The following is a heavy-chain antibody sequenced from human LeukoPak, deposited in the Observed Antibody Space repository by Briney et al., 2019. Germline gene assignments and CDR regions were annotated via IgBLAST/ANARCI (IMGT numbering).Heavy chain of an antibody. J-gene: IGHJ5*02. Sequence: GGSLRLSCAASGFTFGNYWVSWVRQAPGKGLEWVATIRRDGVAKYYVDSVRGRFTISRDNAQSSLFLQMNSLRAEDTALYFCARLSGDITVFDLWGQGTQVTVSS. CDR1: GFTFGNYW. CDR3: ARLSGDITVFDL. D-gene: IGHD1-20*01. V-gene: IGHV3-7*01. CDR2: IRRDGVAK.